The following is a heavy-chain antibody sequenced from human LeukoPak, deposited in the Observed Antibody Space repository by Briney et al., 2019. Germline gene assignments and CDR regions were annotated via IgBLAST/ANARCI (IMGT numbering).Heavy chain of an antibody. CDR1: GGSISSGDYY. D-gene: IGHD3-10*01. V-gene: IGHV4-30-4*01. CDR3: AREPRPRRYGSGSYYMADY. Sequence: PSETLSLTCTVSGGSISSGDYYWSWIRQPPGKGLEWIGYIYYSENTYYNPSLKSRVTISVDTSKNQFSLKLSSVTAADTAVYYCAREPRPRRYGSGSYYMADYWGQGTLVTVSS. CDR2: IYYSENT. J-gene: IGHJ4*02.